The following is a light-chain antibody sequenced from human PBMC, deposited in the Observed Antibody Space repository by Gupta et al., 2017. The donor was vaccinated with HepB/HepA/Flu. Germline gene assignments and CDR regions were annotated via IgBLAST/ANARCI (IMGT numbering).Light chain of an antibody. J-gene: IGLJ2*01. CDR3: AAWYDSLSGLV. Sequence: QSVLTQPPSASGTPGQRVTISCSGSSPNIGSNYVYWYQQLPGTAPKLLIYRNNQRPSGVPDRFSGSKSGTAASLAISGLRSEDEADYYCAAWYDSLSGLVFGGGTKLTVL. CDR1: SPNIGSNY. CDR2: RNN. V-gene: IGLV1-47*01.